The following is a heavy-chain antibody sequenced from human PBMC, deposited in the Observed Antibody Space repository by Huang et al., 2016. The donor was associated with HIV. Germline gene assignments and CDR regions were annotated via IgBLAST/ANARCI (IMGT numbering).Heavy chain of an antibody. CDR2: IYPDDSDT. J-gene: IGHJ6*02. CDR3: ARLDTARNYYYYGLDV. D-gene: IGHD5-18*01. Sequence: EEQLVQSGAEVKTPGESLKISCEGFGYSFAKYWIGWVRQMPGKGLEWMGIIYPDDSDTRYSPSCQGHVAISADKSISTAYLQWSSLKASDTAMYYCARLDTARNYYYYGLDVWGQGTSVIVSS. V-gene: IGHV5-51*01. CDR1: GYSFAKYW.